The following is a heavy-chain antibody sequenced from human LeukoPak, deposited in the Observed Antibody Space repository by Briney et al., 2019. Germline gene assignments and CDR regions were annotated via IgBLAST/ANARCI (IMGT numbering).Heavy chain of an antibody. CDR3: ARGSATGLAY. D-gene: IGHD1-1*01. V-gene: IGHV4-34*01. Sequence: PSETLSLTCAVYGGSFSGYSWTWIRQPPGKGLEWIGEIDRSGSTNYNPALKSRLTISVDTSKNQFSLKLTSVTAAGTAVYYCARGSATGLAYWGQGTLVTVSS. CDR2: IDRSGST. CDR1: GGSFSGYS. J-gene: IGHJ4*02.